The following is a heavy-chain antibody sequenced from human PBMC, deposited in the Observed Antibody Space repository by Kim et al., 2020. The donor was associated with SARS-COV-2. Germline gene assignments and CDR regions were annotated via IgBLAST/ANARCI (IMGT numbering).Heavy chain of an antibody. D-gene: IGHD3-22*01. J-gene: IGHJ4*02. CDR1: GYTFTSYG. Sequence: ASVKVSCKASGYTFTSYGISWVRQAPGQGLEWMGWISAYNGNTNYAQKLQGRVTMTTDTSTSTAYMELRSLRSDDTAVYYCARDAWEGTDYYDSSGYGPHLSHQDYWGQGTLVTVSS. CDR2: ISAYNGNT. V-gene: IGHV1-18*01. CDR3: ARDAWEGTDYYDSSGYGPHLSHQDY.